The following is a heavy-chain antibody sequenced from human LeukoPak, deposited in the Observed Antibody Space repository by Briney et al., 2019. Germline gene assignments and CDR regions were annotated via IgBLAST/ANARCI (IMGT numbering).Heavy chain of an antibody. Sequence: GGSLRLSCAASRFTFSNYGMHWVRQAPGKGLEWVAIISYDGSNKYYADSVKGRFTISRDNSKNTLYLQMNSLRAEDMAVYYCAKKMGGIYAFDFWGQGTMVTVSS. CDR3: AKKMGGIYAFDF. D-gene: IGHD1-26*01. J-gene: IGHJ3*01. CDR2: ISYDGSNK. CDR1: RFTFSNYG. V-gene: IGHV3-30*18.